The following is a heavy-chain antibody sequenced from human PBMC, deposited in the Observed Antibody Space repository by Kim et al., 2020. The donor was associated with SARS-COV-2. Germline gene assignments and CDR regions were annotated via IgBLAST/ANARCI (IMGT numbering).Heavy chain of an antibody. CDR3: ARDPGYSSGGQYFDL. Sequence: SVKVSCKASGGTFSSYAISWVRQAPGQGLEWMGGIIPIFGTANYAQKFQGRVTITADESTSTAYMELSSLRSEDTAVYYCARDPGYSSGGQYFDLWGRGTLVTVSS. CDR1: GGTFSSYA. D-gene: IGHD6-19*01. CDR2: IIPIFGTA. J-gene: IGHJ2*01. V-gene: IGHV1-69*13.